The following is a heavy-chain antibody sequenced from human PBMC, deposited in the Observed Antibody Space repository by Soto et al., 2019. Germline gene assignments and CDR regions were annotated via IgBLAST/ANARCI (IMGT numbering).Heavy chain of an antibody. CDR3: ARAEAPWELRGWFDP. Sequence: SETLSLTCTVSGGSISSGGYYWSWIRQHPGKGLEWIGYIYYSGSTYYNPSLKSRVTISVDTSKNQFSLKLSSVTAADTAVYYCARAEAPWELRGWFDPWGQGTLVTVSS. CDR1: GGSISSGGYY. D-gene: IGHD1-7*01. CDR2: IYYSGST. V-gene: IGHV4-31*03. J-gene: IGHJ5*02.